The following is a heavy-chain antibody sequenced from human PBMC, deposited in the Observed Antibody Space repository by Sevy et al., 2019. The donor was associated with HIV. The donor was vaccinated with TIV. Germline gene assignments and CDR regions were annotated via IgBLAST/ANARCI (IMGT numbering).Heavy chain of an antibody. J-gene: IGHJ4*02. CDR3: STSRDYYDSSGYPFDY. CDR1: GYTLTELS. D-gene: IGHD3-22*01. CDR2: FDPEDRET. Sequence: ATVKVSCKVSGYTLTELSMHWVRQAPRKGLERMATFDPEDRETIYAQKFQGRVTMTEDTSTDTAYMELSSLRSEDTAVYYCSTSRDYYDSSGYPFDYWGQGTLVTVSS. V-gene: IGHV1-24*01.